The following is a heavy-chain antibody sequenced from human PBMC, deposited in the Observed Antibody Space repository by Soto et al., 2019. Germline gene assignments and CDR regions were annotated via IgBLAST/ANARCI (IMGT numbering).Heavy chain of an antibody. CDR3: AKQADRGVIIGPFDY. V-gene: IGHV3-30*18. D-gene: IGHD3-10*01. CDR1: GFTFSSYG. CDR2: ISYDGSNK. Sequence: GGSLRLSCAASGFTFSSYGMHWVRQAPGKGLEWVAVISYDGSNKYYADSVKGRFTISRDNSKNTLYLQMNSLRAEDTAVYYCAKQADRGVIIGPFDYWGQGTLVTAPQ. J-gene: IGHJ4*02.